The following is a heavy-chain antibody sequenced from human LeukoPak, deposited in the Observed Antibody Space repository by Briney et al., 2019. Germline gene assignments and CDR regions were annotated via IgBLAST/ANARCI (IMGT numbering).Heavy chain of an antibody. Sequence: SHTLSLTCAISEDTISSTSAAWNWIRQSPSRGLEWLGRTYYRSKWYYDYAVSVRSRININPDTSKNQVSLQLSSVTPEDTAVYYCASQYYQDTNGYLPPFDQWGPGTLVTVSS. V-gene: IGHV6-1*01. D-gene: IGHD3-22*01. CDR2: TYYRSKWYY. CDR1: EDTISSTSAA. CDR3: ASQYYQDTNGYLPPFDQ. J-gene: IGHJ4*02.